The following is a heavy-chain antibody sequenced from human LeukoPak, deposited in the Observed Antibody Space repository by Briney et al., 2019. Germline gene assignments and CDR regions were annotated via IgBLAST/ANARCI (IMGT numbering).Heavy chain of an antibody. Sequence: SETLSLTCTVSGYSISSGYFWGWIRQPPEKGLEWIGSIYHSGSTNYNPSLKSRVTISVNTSKNQFSLKLSSVTAADTAVYYCAREGTYGSGRYWGQGTLVTVSS. CDR3: AREGTYGSGRY. D-gene: IGHD3-10*01. J-gene: IGHJ4*02. V-gene: IGHV4-38-2*02. CDR1: GYSISSGYF. CDR2: IYHSGST.